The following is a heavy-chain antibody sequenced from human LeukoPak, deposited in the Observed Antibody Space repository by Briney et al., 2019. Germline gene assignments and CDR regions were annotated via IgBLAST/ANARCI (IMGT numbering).Heavy chain of an antibody. CDR2: ISGDGGST. J-gene: IGHJ3*02. CDR1: GFTFDDYA. D-gene: IGHD6-13*01. CDR3: AKIYSSSWYNAFDI. Sequence: GGSLRLSCAASGFTFDDYAMHWVRQAPGKGLEWVSLISGDGGSTYYADSVKGRFTISRDNSKNSLYLQMNSLGTEDTALYYCAKIYSSSWYNAFDIWGQGTMVTVSS. V-gene: IGHV3-43*02.